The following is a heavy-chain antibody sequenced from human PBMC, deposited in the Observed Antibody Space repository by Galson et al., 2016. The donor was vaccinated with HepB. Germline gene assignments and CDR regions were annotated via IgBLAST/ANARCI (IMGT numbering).Heavy chain of an antibody. J-gene: IGHJ2*01. D-gene: IGHD1-26*01. Sequence: SETLSLTCSVSGGSIRNYYWNWIRQPPGRALEWIGYIYYSGTTAYNPSLKSRVTISVDRSKNQFSLSLSSMTAADTAVYYCAREMSGSQYRHWYFDLWGRGTLVTVSS. CDR1: GGSIRNYY. CDR2: IYYSGTT. V-gene: IGHV4-59*01. CDR3: AREMSGSQYRHWYFDL.